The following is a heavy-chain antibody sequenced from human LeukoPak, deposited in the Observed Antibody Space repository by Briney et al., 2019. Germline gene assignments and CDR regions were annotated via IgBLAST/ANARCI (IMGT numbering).Heavy chain of an antibody. Sequence: SETLSLTCAVYGGSFSGYYWSWIRQPPGKGLEWIGEINHSGSTNYNPSLKSRVTISVDTSKNQFSLKLSSVTAADTAVYYCAREGYYYDSSGSRGPGFDYWGQGTLVTVSS. J-gene: IGHJ4*02. CDR2: INHSGST. D-gene: IGHD3-22*01. CDR1: GGSFSGYY. V-gene: IGHV4-34*01. CDR3: AREGYYYDSSGSRGPGFDY.